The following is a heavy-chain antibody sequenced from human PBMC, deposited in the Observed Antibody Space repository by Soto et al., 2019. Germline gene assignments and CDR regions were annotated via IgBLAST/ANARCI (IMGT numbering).Heavy chain of an antibody. CDR2: INHTGGT. J-gene: IGHJ5*02. D-gene: IGHD3-3*01. Sequence: SETLSLTGAAYGGSVSGYYWNWIRQPPGKGLECIGEINHTGGTHYNPSLKSRVTMSVDTSKNQFSLRLSSVTAADTAIYYCATRITVFGLLIPPLDPWGQGTQVTVSS. CDR1: GGSVSGYY. V-gene: IGHV4-34*01. CDR3: ATRITVFGLLIPPLDP.